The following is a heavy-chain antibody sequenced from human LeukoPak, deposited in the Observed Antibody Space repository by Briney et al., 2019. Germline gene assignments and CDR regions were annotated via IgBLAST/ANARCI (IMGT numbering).Heavy chain of an antibody. CDR1: GFTFDDYG. Sequence: GGSLRLSCAASGFTFDDYGMTWVRQTPGKGLQWVSAVNWNGATADYADFVKGRFTISRDNAKNSLYLHMNSLKAEDTALYYCARDHDYGDYLDIWGQGTMVTVSS. CDR2: VNWNGATA. D-gene: IGHD4-17*01. J-gene: IGHJ3*02. V-gene: IGHV3-20*04. CDR3: ARDHDYGDYLDI.